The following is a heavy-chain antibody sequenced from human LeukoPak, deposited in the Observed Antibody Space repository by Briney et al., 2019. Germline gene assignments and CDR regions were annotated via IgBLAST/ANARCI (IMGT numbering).Heavy chain of an antibody. D-gene: IGHD6-19*01. V-gene: IGHV1-69*05. Sequence: SVKVSCKASGGTFSSYAISWVRQAPGQGLEWMGGIIPIFGTANYAQKFQGRVTMTRNTSISTAYMELSSLRSEDTAVYYCASPVPVAGTTYDYYYYGMDVWGQGTTVTVSS. CDR3: ASPVPVAGTTYDYYYYGMDV. J-gene: IGHJ6*02. CDR1: GGTFSSYA. CDR2: IIPIFGTA.